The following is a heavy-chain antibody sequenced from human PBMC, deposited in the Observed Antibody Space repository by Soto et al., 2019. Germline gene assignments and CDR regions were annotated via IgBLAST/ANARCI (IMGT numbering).Heavy chain of an antibody. D-gene: IGHD6-19*01. CDR1: GGTLTISSHG. V-gene: IGHV1-18*01. CDR3: ARSLSYSNGFPAKAPFVD. CDR2: ISAYNGNT. Sequence: QVKLVQSGAEVRKPGSSVKVSCKASGGTLTISSHGISWVRQAPGQGLEWMGWISAYNGNTNYAQKLQGRVIMTTDTSTSTAYMELRSLRSDDTAVYYCARSLSYSNGFPAKAPFVDWGQGTLVTVSS. J-gene: IGHJ4*02.